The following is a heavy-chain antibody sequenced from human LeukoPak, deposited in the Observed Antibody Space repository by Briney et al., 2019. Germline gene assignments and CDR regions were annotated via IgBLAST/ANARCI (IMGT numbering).Heavy chain of an antibody. D-gene: IGHD3/OR15-3a*01. V-gene: IGHV4-31*03. CDR2: IYYSGST. CDR3: ASWTAAVFDP. J-gene: IGHJ5*02. CDR1: GGSISSGGYY. Sequence: ASQTPSLTCTVSGGSISSGGYYWSWIRQHPGKGLEWIGYIYYSGSTYYNPSLKSRVTISVDTSKNQLSLKLSSVTAADTAVYYCASWTAAVFDPWGQGTLVTVSS.